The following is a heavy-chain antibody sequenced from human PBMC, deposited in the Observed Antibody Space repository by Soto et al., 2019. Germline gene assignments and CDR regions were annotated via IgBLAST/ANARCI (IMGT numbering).Heavy chain of an antibody. Sequence: GGSLRLSCAASGFSFSSYGMNWVRQAPGKGLEWVANIKEDGNEKFYVDSVKGRFTISRDNAKNSLYLQMNSLRGEDTAVYYCARLYCGSSSCYYFDYWGLGTLVTVSS. CDR2: IKEDGNEK. J-gene: IGHJ4*02. V-gene: IGHV3-7*04. CDR1: GFSFSSYG. CDR3: ARLYCGSSSCYYFDY. D-gene: IGHD2-2*01.